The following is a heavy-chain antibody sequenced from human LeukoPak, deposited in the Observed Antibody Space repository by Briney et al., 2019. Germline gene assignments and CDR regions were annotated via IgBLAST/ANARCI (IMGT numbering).Heavy chain of an antibody. CDR2: MNPSSGGT. Sequence: GASVKVSCRASGYTFTGYYIHWVRQAPGQGLEWMGWMNPSSGGTNYAQKFQGRVTMTRDTSINTASMELSSLRSEDTAVYYCARGGNVLRYFDWSAPYYWGQGTLVTVSS. V-gene: IGHV1-2*02. J-gene: IGHJ4*02. D-gene: IGHD3-9*01. CDR3: ARGGNVLRYFDWSAPYY. CDR1: GYTFTGYY.